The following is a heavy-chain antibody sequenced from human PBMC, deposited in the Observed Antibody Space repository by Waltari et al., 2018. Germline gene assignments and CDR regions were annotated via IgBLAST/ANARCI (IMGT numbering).Heavy chain of an antibody. D-gene: IGHD5-18*01. CDR2: INPSDGWT. CDR3: GRDDIHAEGSADFDY. Sequence: QVQLVQSGAEVQKSGASVKLSCRTSGYTFTNYYTHWVRQAPGQGLEWMGIINPSDGWTKYAQKFQGRVTMTGDTSTRIVYMELSSLRSEDTAMYYCGRDDIHAEGSADFDYWGQGTLVTVSS. V-gene: IGHV1-46*01. J-gene: IGHJ4*02. CDR1: GYTFTNYY.